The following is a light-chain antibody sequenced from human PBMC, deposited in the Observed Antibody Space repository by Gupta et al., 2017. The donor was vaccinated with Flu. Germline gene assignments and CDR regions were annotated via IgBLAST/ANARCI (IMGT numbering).Light chain of an antibody. Sequence: QTVVTQEPSFSVSPGGTVTLTCGLRSGSVSTSYYPSWYQQTPGQAPRTLIYSTNTRSSGVPDRFSGSILGNKAALTITGAQADDESDYYCVMYMGSGIWEFGGGTKLTVL. CDR2: STN. J-gene: IGLJ3*02. CDR3: VMYMGSGIWE. CDR1: SGSVSTSYY. V-gene: IGLV8-61*01.